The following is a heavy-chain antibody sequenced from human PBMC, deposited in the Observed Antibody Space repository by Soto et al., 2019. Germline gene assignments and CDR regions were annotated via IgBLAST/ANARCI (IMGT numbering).Heavy chain of an antibody. J-gene: IGHJ6*02. CDR2: IWYDGSNK. CDR1: GFTFSSYG. D-gene: IGHD2-15*01. Sequence: GGSLRLSCAASGFTFSSYGMHWVRQAPGKGLEWVAVIWYDGSNKYYADSVKGRFTISRDNSKNTLYLQMNSLRAEDTAVYYCARDRRYCSGGRCYYGMDVWGQGTTVTVSS. V-gene: IGHV3-33*01. CDR3: ARDRRYCSGGRCYYGMDV.